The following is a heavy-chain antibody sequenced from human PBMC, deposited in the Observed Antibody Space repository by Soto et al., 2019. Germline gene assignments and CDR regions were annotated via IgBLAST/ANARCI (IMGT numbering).Heavy chain of an antibody. CDR2: ISGNNGDT. V-gene: IGHV1-18*01. Sequence: ASVNVSCKASGYTFTSYGLSWVRQAPGQGLEWMGWISGNNGDTNYAQKLQGRLTMTTDTSTSIAYMELRSLRSDDTAVYYCARGKADCSSTSCYVRYYGMDVWGQGTTVTVSS. D-gene: IGHD2-2*01. CDR3: ARGKADCSSTSCYVRYYGMDV. J-gene: IGHJ6*02. CDR1: GYTFTSYG.